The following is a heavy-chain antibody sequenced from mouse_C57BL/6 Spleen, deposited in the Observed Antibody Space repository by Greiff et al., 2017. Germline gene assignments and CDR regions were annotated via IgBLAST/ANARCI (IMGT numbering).Heavy chain of an antibody. CDR3: ARGIYYDYDFYAMDY. D-gene: IGHD2-4*01. CDR2: IYPRSGNT. V-gene: IGHV1-81*01. Sequence: VQLKESGAELARPGASVKLSCKASGYTFTSYGISWVKQRTGQGLEWIGEIYPRSGNTYYNEKFKGKATLTADKSSSTAYMELRSLTSEDSAVYFCARGIYYDYDFYAMDYWGQGTSVTVSS. J-gene: IGHJ4*01. CDR1: GYTFTSYG.